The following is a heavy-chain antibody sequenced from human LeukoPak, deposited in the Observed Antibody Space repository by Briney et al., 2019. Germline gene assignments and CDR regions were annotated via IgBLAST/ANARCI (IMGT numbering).Heavy chain of an antibody. CDR1: GVTFSSYA. V-gene: IGHV3-30*04. CDR3: ARGPDIEATGHLFDY. D-gene: IGHD5-12*01. CDR2: ISYDGSHK. J-gene: IGHJ4*02. Sequence: GGSLRLSCAASGVTFSSYARHWVRQAPGKGLEWVAVISYDGSHKYYAESVNGRFTISTEDYKNTLYLKMNSLRADDTAVYYCARGPDIEATGHLFDYWGQGTLVTVSS.